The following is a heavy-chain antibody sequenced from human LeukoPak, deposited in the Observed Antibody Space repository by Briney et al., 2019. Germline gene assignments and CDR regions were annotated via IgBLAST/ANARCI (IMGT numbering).Heavy chain of an antibody. D-gene: IGHD3-3*01. Sequence: PSQTLSLTCTVSGGSISSGGYYWSWIRQHPGKGLEWIGYIYYSGSTYYNPSLKSRVTISVDTSKNQFSLKLNSVTAADTAVYYCASGEASITIFGVVINGMDVWGQGTTVTVSS. CDR1: GGSISSGGYY. CDR3: ASGEASITIFGVVINGMDV. V-gene: IGHV4-31*03. J-gene: IGHJ6*02. CDR2: IYYSGST.